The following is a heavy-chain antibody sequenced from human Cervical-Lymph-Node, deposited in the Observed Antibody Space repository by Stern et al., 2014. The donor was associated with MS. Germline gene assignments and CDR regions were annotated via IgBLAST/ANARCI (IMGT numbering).Heavy chain of an antibody. CDR2: ISPNPGGP. Sequence: VQLVESGAEVKKPGASVKVSCKASGYTFTGNYLHWVRQAPGQGLEWMGRISPNPGGPNYAQRFQGRVSMTRDTSVSTAYLELSGLKPDDTAVYYCARLYCTDTSCYNFLNYWGQGTMVTVAS. CDR3: ARLYCTDTSCYNFLNY. D-gene: IGHD2-2*02. J-gene: IGHJ4*02. V-gene: IGHV1-2*06. CDR1: GYTFTGNY.